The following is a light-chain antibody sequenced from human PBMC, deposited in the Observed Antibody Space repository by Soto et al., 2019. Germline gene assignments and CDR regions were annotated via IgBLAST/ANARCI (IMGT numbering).Light chain of an antibody. CDR1: QSISAGN. Sequence: EIVLTQSPGTLSLSPGEGATLSCRASQSISAGNLAWYQQKPGRAPRLLIYGASSRPTGVPDRFSAYGSGTDFTTVITTLEPEDFAADYCQQYGELPDWDRWSFGQGTKVEV. CDR2: GAS. J-gene: IGKJ1*01. V-gene: IGKV3-20*01. CDR3: QQYGELPDWDRWS.